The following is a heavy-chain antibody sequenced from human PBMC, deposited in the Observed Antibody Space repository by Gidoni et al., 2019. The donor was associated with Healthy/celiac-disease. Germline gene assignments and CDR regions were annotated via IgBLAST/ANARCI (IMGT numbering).Heavy chain of an antibody. CDR1: GFTFRSYE. CDR2: ISSSGSTI. J-gene: IGHJ6*02. CDR3: ATLYGSGSYYNVYYYYGMDV. D-gene: IGHD3-10*01. Sequence: EVQLVESGGGLVQPGGSLRLSCAASGFTFRSYEMNWVRQAPGKGLEWVSYISSSGSTIYYADSVKGRFTISRDNAKNSLYLQMNSLRAEDTAVYYCATLYGSGSYYNVYYYYGMDVWGQGTTVTVSS. V-gene: IGHV3-48*03.